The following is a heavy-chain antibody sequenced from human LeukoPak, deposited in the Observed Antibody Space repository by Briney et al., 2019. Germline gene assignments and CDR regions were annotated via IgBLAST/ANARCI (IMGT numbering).Heavy chain of an antibody. CDR1: GGSISSGGYY. CDR2: IYHSGST. D-gene: IGHD3-16*01. CDR3: ARDEGRAYPFDY. V-gene: IGHV4-30-2*01. J-gene: IGHJ4*02. Sequence: SQTLSLTCTVSGGSISSGGYYWSWIRQPPGKGLEWIGYIYHSGSTYYNPSLKSRVTISVDTSKNQFSLNLNSVTAADTAVYFCARDEGRAYPFDYWGQGTLVTVSS.